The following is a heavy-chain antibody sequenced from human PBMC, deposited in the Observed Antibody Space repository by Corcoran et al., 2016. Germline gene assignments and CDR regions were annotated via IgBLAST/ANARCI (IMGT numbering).Heavy chain of an antibody. CDR2: IYYSGGN. CDR3: ARRASTLFDAFDI. V-gene: IGHV4-59*01. Sequence: QVQLQESGPGLVKTSETLSLTCTVSGGSISSYYWSWIRQPPGKGLEWIGYIYYSGGNNYNPSLKSRVPIPVDTSKNQFSLKLSSVTAADTAVYYCARRASTLFDAFDIWGQGTIVTVSS. CDR1: GGSISSYY. J-gene: IGHJ3*02.